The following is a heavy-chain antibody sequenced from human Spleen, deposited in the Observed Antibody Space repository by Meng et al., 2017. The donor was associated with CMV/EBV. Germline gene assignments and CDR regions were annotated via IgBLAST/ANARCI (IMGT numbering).Heavy chain of an antibody. J-gene: IGHJ4*02. CDR2: ISSSSSYI. CDR3: ARAQVYYFDS. D-gene: IGHD2-8*01. CDR1: GFTFSSYS. Sequence: GGSLRLSCVGSGFTFSSYSMNWVRQAPGKGLEWVSSISSSSSYIYYADSVKGRFTISRDNAENSLYLQMSSLRAEDTAVYYCARAQVYYFDSWGQGTLVTVSS. V-gene: IGHV3-21*01.